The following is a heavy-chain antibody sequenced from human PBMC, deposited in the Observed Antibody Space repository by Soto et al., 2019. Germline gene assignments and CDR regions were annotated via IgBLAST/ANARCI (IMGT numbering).Heavy chain of an antibody. J-gene: IGHJ6*02. CDR3: ARDRRYYDFWSALTPFGMDV. D-gene: IGHD3-3*01. V-gene: IGHV1-69*04. CDR1: GGTFSSYT. Sequence: GASVKVSCKASGGTFSSYTISWVRQAPGQGLEWMGRIIPILGIANYAQKFQGRVTITADKSTSTAYMELSSLRSEDTAVYYCARDRRYYDFWSALTPFGMDVWGQGTTVTVSS. CDR2: IIPILGIA.